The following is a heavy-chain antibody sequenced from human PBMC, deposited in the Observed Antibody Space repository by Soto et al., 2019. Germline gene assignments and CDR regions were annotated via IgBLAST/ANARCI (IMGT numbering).Heavy chain of an antibody. J-gene: IGHJ4*02. CDR1: GGSLSGYY. Sequence: SETLSLTCAVYGGSLSGYYWSWIRQPPGKGLEWIGEINHSGSTNYNPSLKSRVTISVDTSKNQFSLKLNSVTAADTAVYYCARGTARGVIGLVDYWGQGTLVTVSS. D-gene: IGHD3-10*01. CDR2: INHSGST. CDR3: ARGTARGVIGLVDY. V-gene: IGHV4-34*01.